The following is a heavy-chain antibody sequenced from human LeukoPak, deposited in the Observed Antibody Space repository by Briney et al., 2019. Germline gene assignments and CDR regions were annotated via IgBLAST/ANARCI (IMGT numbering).Heavy chain of an antibody. J-gene: IGHJ4*02. CDR2: IYYSGST. D-gene: IGHD2-8*01. V-gene: IGHV4-59*01. CDR1: GGSISSYY. CDR3: ARVLYPVYYFDY. Sequence: TSETLSLTCTASGGSISSYYWSWIRQPPGKGLEWIGYIYYSGSTNYNPSLKSRVTISVDTSKNQFSLKLSSVTAADTAVYYCARVLYPVYYFDYWGQGTLVTVSS.